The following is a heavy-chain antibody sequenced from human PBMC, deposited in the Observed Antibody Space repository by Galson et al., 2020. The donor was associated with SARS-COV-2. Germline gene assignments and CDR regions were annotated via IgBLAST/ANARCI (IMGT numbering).Heavy chain of an antibody. Sequence: GGSLRLSCAASGFTFSSYGMHWVRQAPGKGLEWVAVISYDGSNKYYADSVKGRFTISRDNSKNTLYLQMNSLRAEDTAVYYCAKEGYCSSTSCYELGYYYGMDVWGQGTTVTVSS. CDR2: ISYDGSNK. CDR3: AKEGYCSSTSCYELGYYYGMDV. D-gene: IGHD2-2*01. CDR1: GFTFSSYG. J-gene: IGHJ6*02. V-gene: IGHV3-30*18.